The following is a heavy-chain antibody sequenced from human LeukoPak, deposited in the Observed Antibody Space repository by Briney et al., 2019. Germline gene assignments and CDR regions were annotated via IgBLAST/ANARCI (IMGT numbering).Heavy chain of an antibody. CDR3: AREGDYGDYGNWFDP. J-gene: IGHJ5*02. Sequence: KASETLSLTCTVSGGSISSYYWSWIRQPPGKGLEWIGYIYYSGRTNYNPSLKNRVTISVDPSKNQFSLKLSSVTAADTAVYYCAREGDYGDYGNWFDPWGQGTLVTVSS. D-gene: IGHD4-17*01. CDR1: GGSISSYY. V-gene: IGHV4-59*01. CDR2: IYYSGRT.